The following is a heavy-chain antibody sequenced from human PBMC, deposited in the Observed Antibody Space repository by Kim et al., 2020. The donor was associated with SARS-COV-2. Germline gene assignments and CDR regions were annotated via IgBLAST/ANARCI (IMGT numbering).Heavy chain of an antibody. CDR3: ARHGGTFYFDS. J-gene: IGHJ4*02. CDR1: GYNFTNFW. CDR2: IDPSNSFA. V-gene: IGHV5-10-1*01. Sequence: GESLKISCNGSGYNFTNFWITWVRHMPGKGLEWMGRIDPSNSFATYSPFFQGHVSISVDKSVNAAYLQWSGLRASDTAIYYCARHGGTFYFDSWGQGTLVTVSS.